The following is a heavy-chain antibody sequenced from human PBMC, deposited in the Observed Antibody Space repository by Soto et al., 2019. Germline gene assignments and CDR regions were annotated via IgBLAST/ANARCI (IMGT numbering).Heavy chain of an antibody. CDR3: ASDKLLWFGELSR. Sequence: WGSPRISCAACGVTVCSYWMGGVRQDPGKGLEWVANIKQDGSEKYYVDSVKGRFTISRDNAKNSLYLQMNSLRAEDTAVYYCASDKLLWFGELSRWGQGTLVTVSS. V-gene: IGHV3-7*01. D-gene: IGHD3-10*01. J-gene: IGHJ4*02. CDR1: GVTVCSYW. CDR2: IKQDGSEK.